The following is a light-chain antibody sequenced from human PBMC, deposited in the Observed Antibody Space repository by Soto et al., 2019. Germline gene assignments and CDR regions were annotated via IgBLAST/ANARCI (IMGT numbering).Light chain of an antibody. Sequence: QSALSRSVSGSPGQSVTLSCTGATTDVDSSEYVSWYQQQPGEAPRLLIYDVTKRPAGVPSRFSGSKSGKTASLTISGLRTEDEGVYFCCSFAGPSSIFDGGTQLTVL. CDR2: DVT. CDR3: CSFAGPSSI. J-gene: IGLJ2*01. V-gene: IGLV2-11*01. CDR1: TTDVDSSEY.